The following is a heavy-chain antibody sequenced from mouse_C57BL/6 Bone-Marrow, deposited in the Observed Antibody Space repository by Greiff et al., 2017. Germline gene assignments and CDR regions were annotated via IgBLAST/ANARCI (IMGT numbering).Heavy chain of an antibody. V-gene: IGHV1-63*01. CDR3: ARSSIYYPFDY. CDR1: GYTFTNYW. J-gene: IGHJ2*01. Sequence: VQLKQSGAELVRPGTSVKMSCKASGYTFTNYWIGWAKQRPGHGLEWIGDIYPGGGYTNYNEKFKGKATLTADKSSSTAYMQFSSLTSEDSAIYYCARSSIYYPFDYWGQGTTLTVSS. D-gene: IGHD1-1*01. CDR2: IYPGGGYT.